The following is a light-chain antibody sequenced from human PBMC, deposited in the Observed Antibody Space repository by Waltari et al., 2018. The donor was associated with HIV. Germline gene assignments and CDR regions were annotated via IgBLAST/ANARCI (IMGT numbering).Light chain of an antibody. CDR2: SNN. J-gene: IGLJ2*01. V-gene: IGLV1-44*01. Sequence: QSVLTQTPSLSGTPGQRVTISCSGGYSNIGSNTVNWYQQFPGTAPRLLIYSNNQGTSGVPDRCAGSMSGTSAARVISELQSQDEADDHWAAWEDSLNGELFGGGTKLTVL. CDR3: AAWEDSLNGEL. CDR1: YSNIGSNT.